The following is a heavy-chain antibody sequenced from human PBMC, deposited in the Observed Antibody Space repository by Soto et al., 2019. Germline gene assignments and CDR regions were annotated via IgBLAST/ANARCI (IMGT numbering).Heavy chain of an antibody. J-gene: IGHJ4*02. V-gene: IGHV3-23*01. CDR3: AKGRIVGANKAVAFDY. D-gene: IGHD1-26*01. Sequence: GGSLRLSCVASGFTFRRYAMAWVRQAPGKGLEWVTTFSGTGDNTYYADSVKGRFTVSRDDSKSTLYLQLSSLRAEDTALYYCAKGRIVGANKAVAFDYWGQGTLVTVSS. CDR2: FSGTGDNT. CDR1: GFTFRRYA.